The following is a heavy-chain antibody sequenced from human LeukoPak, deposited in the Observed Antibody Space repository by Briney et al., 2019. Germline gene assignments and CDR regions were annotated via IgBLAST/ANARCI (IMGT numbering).Heavy chain of an antibody. CDR3: ARLSGYYDSSGYPPFDY. CDR1: GGSISSSSYY. Sequence: PSETLSLTCTVSGGSISSSSYYWGWIRQPPGKGLEWIGSIYYSGSTYYNPSLKSRVTISVDTSKNQFSLKLSSVTAAGTAVYYCARLSGYYDSSGYPPFDYWGQGTLVTVSS. D-gene: IGHD3-22*01. CDR2: IYYSGST. V-gene: IGHV4-39*01. J-gene: IGHJ4*02.